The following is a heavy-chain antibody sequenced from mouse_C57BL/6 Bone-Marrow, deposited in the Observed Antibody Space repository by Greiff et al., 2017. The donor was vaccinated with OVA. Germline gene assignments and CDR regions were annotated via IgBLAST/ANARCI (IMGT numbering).Heavy chain of an antibody. CDR2: ITHSGET. CDR1: GFPITSGYY. V-gene: IGHV12-3*01. CDR3: AGELAWFAY. J-gene: IGHJ3*01. Sequence: VQRVESGPGLVKPSQSLFLTCSITGFPITSGYYWILIRQSPGKPLEWMGYITHSGETFYNPSLQSPISITRETSKNQFFLQLNSVTTEDTAMYYCAGELAWFAYWGQGTLVTVSA. D-gene: IGHD4-1*01.